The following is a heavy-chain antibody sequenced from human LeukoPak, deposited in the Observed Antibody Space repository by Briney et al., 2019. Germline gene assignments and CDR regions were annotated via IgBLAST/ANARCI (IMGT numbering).Heavy chain of an antibody. CDR1: GGSISSGGYY. V-gene: IGHV4-31*03. Sequence: PSETLSLTCTVSGGSISSGGYYWSWIRQPPGKGLEWIGYIYYSGSTYYNPSLKSRVTISVDTSKNQFSLKLSSVTAADTAVYYCARVPPLGELHAFDIWGQGTMVTVSS. CDR3: ARVPPLGELHAFDI. J-gene: IGHJ3*02. CDR2: IYYSGST. D-gene: IGHD3-16*01.